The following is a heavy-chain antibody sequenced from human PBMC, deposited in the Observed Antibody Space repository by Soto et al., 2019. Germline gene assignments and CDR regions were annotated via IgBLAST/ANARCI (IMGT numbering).Heavy chain of an antibody. V-gene: IGHV3-74*01. CDR2: IDSDGSST. CDR1: GFTFGSYW. J-gene: IGHJ6*02. Sequence: VGSLRLSCAASGFTFGSYWMNWVRQAPGKGLVWVSRIDSDGSSTTYADSVKGRFTTSRDNAKNTLYLQMSSLRVEDTAVYYSARGRPSAMDVCGQRTTVTVSS. CDR3: ARGRPSAMDV.